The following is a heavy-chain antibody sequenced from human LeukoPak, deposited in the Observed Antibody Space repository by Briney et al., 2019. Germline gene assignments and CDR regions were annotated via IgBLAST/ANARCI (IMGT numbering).Heavy chain of an antibody. D-gene: IGHD2-15*01. CDR3: ARECSGGTCYYFNMDV. J-gene: IGHJ6*02. Sequence: DSVKGRFTISRDNAKNSLYLEMNSLRAEDTAVYYCARECSGGTCYYFNMDVGGQGTTVTVSS. V-gene: IGHV3-21*01.